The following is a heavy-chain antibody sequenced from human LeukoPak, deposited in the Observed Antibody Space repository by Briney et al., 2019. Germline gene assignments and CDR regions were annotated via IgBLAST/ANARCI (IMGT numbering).Heavy chain of an antibody. V-gene: IGHV4-59*08. CDR1: GGSISSYY. J-gene: IGHJ3*02. CDR3: ARSRAAAGTIAFDI. CDR2: IYYSGST. D-gene: IGHD6-13*01. Sequence: SETLSLTCTVSGGSISSYYWSWIRQPPGKGLEWIGYIYYSGSTNYNPSLKSRVTISVDTSKNQSSLKLSSVTAADTAVYYCARSRAAAGTIAFDIWGQGTMVTVSS.